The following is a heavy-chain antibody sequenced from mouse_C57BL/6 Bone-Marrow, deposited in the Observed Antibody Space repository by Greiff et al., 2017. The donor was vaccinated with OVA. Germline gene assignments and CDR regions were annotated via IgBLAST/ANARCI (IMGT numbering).Heavy chain of an antibody. Sequence: QVQLKQPGAELVKPGASVKLSCKASGYTFTSYWMQWVKQRPGQGLEWIGEIDPSDSYTNYNQKFKGKATLTVDTSSSTAYMQLSSLTSEDSAVYYCASRDYGFWYFDVWGTGTTVTVSS. CDR1: GYTFTSYW. CDR2: IDPSDSYT. J-gene: IGHJ1*03. V-gene: IGHV1-50*01. D-gene: IGHD1-2*01. CDR3: ASRDYGFWYFDV.